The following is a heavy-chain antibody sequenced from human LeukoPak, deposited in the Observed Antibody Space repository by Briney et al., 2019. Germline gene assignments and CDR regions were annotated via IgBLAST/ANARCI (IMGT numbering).Heavy chain of an antibody. J-gene: IGHJ6*03. CDR1: GFTFSDYA. Sequence: GGSLRLSCAASGFTFSDYAMSWVRQAPGGGLEWVSTISGSGDKTFHADSVKGRFTTSRDNSKNTLSLQMSSLRVEDSAVYFCAKDTSAWWYHRAYMNVWGTGTTVTVSS. CDR3: AKDTSAWWYHRAYMNV. V-gene: IGHV3-23*01. D-gene: IGHD2-15*01. CDR2: ISGSGDKT.